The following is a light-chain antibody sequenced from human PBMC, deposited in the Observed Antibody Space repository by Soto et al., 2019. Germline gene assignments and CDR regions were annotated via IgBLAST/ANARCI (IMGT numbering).Light chain of an antibody. Sequence: DIQMTQSPSSLSASVGDRVTITCRASQSISSYLNWYQQKPGKAPKLLIYAASSLQSGVPSRFSGSGSGTDFTLHISSLQPQDFATYYCQQRYSTPRFGQGTKVEIK. CDR3: QQRYSTPR. CDR1: QSISSY. J-gene: IGKJ1*01. V-gene: IGKV1-39*01. CDR2: AAS.